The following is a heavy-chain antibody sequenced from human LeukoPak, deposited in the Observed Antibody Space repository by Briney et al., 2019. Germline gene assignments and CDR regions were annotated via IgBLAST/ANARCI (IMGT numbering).Heavy chain of an antibody. Sequence: GASVKVSCKASGYTFTKYDIHWVRQAPGQRLEWMGWISPYIGNTYYSQKLQGRVTMTTDTSTTTAYMELRGLRSDDTGVYYCARFTPRLSREKFDYWGQGTLVTVSS. D-gene: IGHD3-3*02. J-gene: IGHJ4*02. CDR1: GYTFTKYD. V-gene: IGHV1-18*01. CDR3: ARFTPRLSREKFDY. CDR2: ISPYIGNT.